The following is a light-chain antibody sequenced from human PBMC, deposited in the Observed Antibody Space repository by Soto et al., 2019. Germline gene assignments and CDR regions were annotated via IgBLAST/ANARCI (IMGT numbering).Light chain of an antibody. CDR2: GSS. CDR1: QSVSSNY. V-gene: IGKV3-20*01. CDR3: LQDYNYPRT. Sequence: EIVLTQSPGTLSLSPGERATFSCRASQSVSSNYLAWYQQKPGQAPRLLIYGSSNRPSGIPDRFSGGGSRTDFTLTISSLQPEDFATYYCLQDYNYPRTFGQGTKVDIK. J-gene: IGKJ1*01.